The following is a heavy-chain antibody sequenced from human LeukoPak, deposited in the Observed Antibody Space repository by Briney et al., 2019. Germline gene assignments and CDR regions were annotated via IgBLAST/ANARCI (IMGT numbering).Heavy chain of an antibody. CDR1: RFTFSIYS. V-gene: IGHV3-48*02. CDR3: ARDRGSDY. J-gene: IGHJ4*02. Sequence: GPSLQLSCAASRFTFSIYSMNWVRQAPGEGLGWVSYISSSRSTRYYADSVKGRFTIPRDNAKKLLYLQMNSLRHDDTAVYYCARDRGSDYWGQGSLVTVSS. CDR2: ISSSRSTR. D-gene: IGHD3-16*01.